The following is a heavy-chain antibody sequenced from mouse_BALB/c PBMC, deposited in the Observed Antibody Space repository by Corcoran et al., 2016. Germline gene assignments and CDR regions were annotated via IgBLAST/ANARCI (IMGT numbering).Heavy chain of an antibody. CDR3: GRSREGNYVVY. V-gene: IGHV14-3*02. CDR1: GFNIKDTY. Sequence: EVKLQQTGAELVKPGASVKLSCPASGFNIKDTYMHWVKQKPAQGLECIGRIDPANGSTKYDPKFQGKATMTADTSSNAVYLQRSSLTSEATDVYYCGRSREGNYVVYWGQCTTLTVSS. CDR2: IDPANGST. D-gene: IGHD2-1*01. J-gene: IGHJ2*01.